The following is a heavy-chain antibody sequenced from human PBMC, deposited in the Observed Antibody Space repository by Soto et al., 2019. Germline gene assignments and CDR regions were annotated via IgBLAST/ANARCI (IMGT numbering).Heavy chain of an antibody. V-gene: IGHV4-59*01. CDR3: ARGYCSGGSCYHFDY. CDR1: GGSISSYY. Sequence: QVQLQESGPGLVKPSETLSLTCTVSGGSISSYYWSWIRQPPGKGLEWIGYNYYSGSTNYNPSLKSRVTISGDTSKNPFSLKLSCVTAADTAVYYCARGYCSGGSCYHFDYWGQGTLVTVSS. D-gene: IGHD2-15*01. J-gene: IGHJ4*02. CDR2: NYYSGST.